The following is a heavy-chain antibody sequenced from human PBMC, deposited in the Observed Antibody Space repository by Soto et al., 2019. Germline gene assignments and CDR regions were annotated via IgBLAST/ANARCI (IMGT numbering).Heavy chain of an antibody. D-gene: IGHD3-10*01. Sequence: QVQLVESGGGVVQPGRSLRLSCAASGFTFSNYGMHWVRQAPGKGLEWVAVIWYDGNEKYYVDSVEGRFTISRDNSKNTLYLQMNSLIAEYTAVYYCARRGVGNIWNLDYWGQGTLVTVSS. CDR2: IWYDGNEK. V-gene: IGHV3-33*01. CDR3: ARRGVGNIWNLDY. J-gene: IGHJ4*02. CDR1: GFTFSNYG.